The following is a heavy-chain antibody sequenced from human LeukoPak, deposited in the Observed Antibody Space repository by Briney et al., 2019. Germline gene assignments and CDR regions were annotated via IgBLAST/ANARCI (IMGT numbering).Heavy chain of an antibody. V-gene: IGHV4-39*07. Sequence: PSETLSLTCTVSGGSISSSSYYWGWIRQPPGKGLEWIGSIYYSGSTYYNPSLESRVTISVDTSKNQFSLKLSSVTAADTAVYYCASGRSLDPTSDWFDPWGQGTLVTVSS. CDR3: ASGRSLDPTSDWFDP. J-gene: IGHJ5*02. D-gene: IGHD3/OR15-3a*01. CDR2: IYYSGST. CDR1: GGSISSSSYY.